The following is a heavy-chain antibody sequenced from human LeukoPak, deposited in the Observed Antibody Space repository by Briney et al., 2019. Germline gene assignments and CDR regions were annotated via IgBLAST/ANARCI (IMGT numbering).Heavy chain of an antibody. CDR1: GFTFSNYW. D-gene: IGHD2-2*01. V-gene: IGHV3-7*01. J-gene: IGHJ4*02. CDR2: IKQDGSEK. Sequence: GGSLRLSCAASGFTFSNYWMSWVRQAPGKGLEWVANIKQDGSEKYYVDSVKGRFTISRDNAKNSLYLQMNSLRAEDTAVYYCARDRGYCSSTSCLLFDYWGQGTLVTVSS. CDR3: ARDRGYCSSTSCLLFDY.